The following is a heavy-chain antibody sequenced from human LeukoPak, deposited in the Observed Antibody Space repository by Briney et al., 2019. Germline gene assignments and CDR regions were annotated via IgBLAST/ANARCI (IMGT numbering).Heavy chain of an antibody. CDR3: VRVGLYDYVWGSYRLYYYYYMDV. V-gene: IGHV1-8*01. D-gene: IGHD3-16*02. Sequence: ASVKVSCKASGYTFTSYDINWVRQATGQGLEWMGWMNPNSGNTGYAQKFQGRVTMTRNTSISTAYMELSSLRSEDTAVYYCVRVGLYDYVWGSYRLYYYYYMDVWGKGTTVTVSS. CDR1: GYTFTSYD. J-gene: IGHJ6*03. CDR2: MNPNSGNT.